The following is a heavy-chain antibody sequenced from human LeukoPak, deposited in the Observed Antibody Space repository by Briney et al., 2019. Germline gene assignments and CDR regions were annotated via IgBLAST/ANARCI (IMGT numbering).Heavy chain of an antibody. Sequence: ASVKVSCKASGYTFTSYTMHWVRQAPGQRLEWMGWINTGNGNTKYSQKFQGRVTITRDASASTAYMELSSLRSEDTAVYYCARDRPSAGKYYYDSSGYYLGGIGAFDIWGQGTMVTVSS. CDR1: GYTFTSYT. CDR3: ARDRPSAGKYYYDSSGYYLGGIGAFDI. CDR2: INTGNGNT. V-gene: IGHV1-3*04. D-gene: IGHD3-22*01. J-gene: IGHJ3*02.